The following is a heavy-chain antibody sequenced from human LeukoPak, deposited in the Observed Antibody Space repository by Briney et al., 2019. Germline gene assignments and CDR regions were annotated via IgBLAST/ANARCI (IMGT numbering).Heavy chain of an antibody. CDR3: ARPRPPYCSSTSCPTYYYYYYGMDV. V-gene: IGHV1-69*04. Sequence: ASVKVSCKASGGTFSNYAISWVRQAPGQGLEWMGRIIPSLGIANYAQKFQGRVTITEDKSTSTAYMELSSLRSEDTAVYYCARPRPPYCSSTSCPTYYYYYYGMDVWGQGTTVTVSS. CDR1: GGTFSNYA. J-gene: IGHJ6*02. D-gene: IGHD2-2*01. CDR2: IIPSLGIA.